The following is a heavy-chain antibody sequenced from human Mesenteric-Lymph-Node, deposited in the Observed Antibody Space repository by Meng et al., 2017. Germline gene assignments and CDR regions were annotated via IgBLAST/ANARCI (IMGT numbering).Heavy chain of an antibody. V-gene: IGHV1-18*01. J-gene: IGHJ4*02. CDR3: ARGSQVEGLIDY. CDR1: GYTFTNYG. Sequence: QVQLVQAGAEVRKPGALMTAPCKASGYTFTNYGISWVRQAPGQGLEWMGWIRVYNGNTHYVQRFQGRVTMTTDTSTSTAYMELRSLRSDDTAVYYCARGSQVEGLIDYWGQGTLVTVSS. D-gene: IGHD3-16*01. CDR2: IRVYNGNT.